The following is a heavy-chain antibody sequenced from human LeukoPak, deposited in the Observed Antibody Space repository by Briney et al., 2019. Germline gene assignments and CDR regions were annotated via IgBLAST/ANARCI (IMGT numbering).Heavy chain of an antibody. CDR3: ATDSSGWYYGFDY. CDR2: FDPEDGET. D-gene: IGHD6-19*01. V-gene: IGHV1-24*01. Sequence: GGFDPEDGETIYAQKFQGRVTMAEDTSTDTAYMELSSLRSEDTAVYYCATDSSGWYYGFDYWGQGTLVTASS. J-gene: IGHJ4*02.